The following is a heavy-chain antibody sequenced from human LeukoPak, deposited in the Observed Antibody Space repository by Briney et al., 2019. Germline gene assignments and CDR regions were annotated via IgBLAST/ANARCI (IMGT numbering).Heavy chain of an antibody. J-gene: IGHJ4*02. CDR2: INHSGST. CDR1: GGSFSGYY. V-gene: IGHV4-34*01. D-gene: IGHD3-22*01. Sequence: PSETLSLTCAVHGGSFSGYYWSWIRQPPGKGLEWIGEINHSGSTNYNPSLKSRVTISVDTSKNQFSLKLSSVTAADTAVYYCARGLPTYYYDSSGYYHYWGQGTLVTVSS. CDR3: ARGLPTYYYDSSGYYHY.